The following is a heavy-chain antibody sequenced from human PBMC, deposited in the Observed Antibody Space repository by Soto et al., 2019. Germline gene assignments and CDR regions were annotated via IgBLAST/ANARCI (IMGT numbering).Heavy chain of an antibody. D-gene: IGHD2-15*01. Sequence: ASVKVSCKASGYTFSSHYMHWVRQAPGQGLEWMGIINPSGGSTTYAQKSLGRVTMTRDTSTSTVYMELSSLRSEDTAAYYCARDQVAGTYYFDYWGQGTLVTVS. V-gene: IGHV1-46*01. CDR2: INPSGGST. CDR3: ARDQVAGTYYFDY. CDR1: GYTFSSHY. J-gene: IGHJ4*02.